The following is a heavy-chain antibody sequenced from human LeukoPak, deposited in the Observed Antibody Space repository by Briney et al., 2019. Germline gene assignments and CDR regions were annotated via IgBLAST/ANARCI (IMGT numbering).Heavy chain of an antibody. J-gene: IGHJ4*02. Sequence: APVKVSCKASGYTFTSYYMHWVRQAPGQGLEWMGIINPSGGSTSYAQEFQGRVTMTRDTSTSTVYMELSSLRSEDTAVYYCATRTNNWNDVPFDYWGQGTPVTVSS. V-gene: IGHV1-46*01. CDR3: ATRTNNWNDVPFDY. CDR1: GYTFTSYY. D-gene: IGHD1-20*01. CDR2: INPSGGST.